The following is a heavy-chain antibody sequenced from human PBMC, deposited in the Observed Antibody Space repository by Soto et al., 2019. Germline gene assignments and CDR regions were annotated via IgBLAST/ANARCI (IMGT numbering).Heavy chain of an antibody. CDR1: GYTFTSYG. D-gene: IGHD6-19*01. Sequence: QVQLVQSGAEVKKPGASVKVSCKASGYTFTSYGISWVRQAPGQGLEWMGWISDYNGNTKYAQKLQGRVTMTTDTSKSTAYMKLRSLRSDDTAVYYCARDRAVALIDCWGQGTLVTVSS. CDR2: ISDYNGNT. V-gene: IGHV1-18*01. CDR3: ARDRAVALIDC. J-gene: IGHJ4*02.